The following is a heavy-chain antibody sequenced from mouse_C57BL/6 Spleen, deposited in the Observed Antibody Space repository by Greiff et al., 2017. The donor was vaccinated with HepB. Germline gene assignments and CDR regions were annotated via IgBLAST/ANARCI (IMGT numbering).Heavy chain of an antibody. Sequence: QVQLQQPGAELVRPGSSVKLSCKASGYTFTSYWMHWVKQRPIQGLEWIGNIDPSDSETNYNQKYKDKATLTVDKSSSTAYMQLSSLTSEDSAVDYCARDNSSSGTTAFDYWGQGTTLTVSS. CDR1: GYTFTSYW. D-gene: IGHD1-1*01. CDR2: IDPSDSET. V-gene: IGHV1-52*01. CDR3: ARDNSSSGTTAFDY. J-gene: IGHJ2*01.